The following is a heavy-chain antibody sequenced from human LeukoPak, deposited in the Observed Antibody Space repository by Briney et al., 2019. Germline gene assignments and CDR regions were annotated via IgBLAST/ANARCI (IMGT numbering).Heavy chain of an antibody. J-gene: IGHJ4*02. Sequence: SETLSLTCTVSGVSISSSNSYWGWIRQPPGKGLEWIGSICGNTYYTASLKSQVSISIDTSKNRFSLRLTSVTAADTAVYYCARQTGSGLFILPGGQGTLVTVPS. CDR3: ARQTGSGLFILP. D-gene: IGHD3/OR15-3a*01. CDR1: GVSISSSNSY. V-gene: IGHV4-39*01. CDR2: ICGNT.